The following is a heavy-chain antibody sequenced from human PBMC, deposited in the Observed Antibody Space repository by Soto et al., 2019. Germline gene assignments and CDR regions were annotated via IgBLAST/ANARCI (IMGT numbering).Heavy chain of an antibody. CDR3: ARGRTVTTPKMVAFDI. CDR2: INHSGST. CDR1: GGSFSGYY. J-gene: IGHJ3*02. V-gene: IGHV4-34*01. D-gene: IGHD4-17*01. Sequence: QVQLQQWGAGLLKPSETLSLTCAVYGGSFSGYYWSWIRQPPGKGLEWIGEINHSGSTNYNPSLKSRVTISVDTSKNQFSLKLSSVTAADTAVYYCARGRTVTTPKMVAFDIWGQGTMVTVSS.